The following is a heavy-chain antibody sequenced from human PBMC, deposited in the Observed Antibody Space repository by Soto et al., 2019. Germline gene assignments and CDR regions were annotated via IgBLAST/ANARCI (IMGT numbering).Heavy chain of an antibody. CDR1: GFTCSSHG. CDR3: AKDLDSSGWYELDY. J-gene: IGHJ4*02. D-gene: IGHD6-19*01. Sequence: GGSLRLSCAASGFTCSSHGMHWVRQAPGKGLEWVAVISYDGSNKYYADSVKGRFTISRDNSKNTLYLQMNSLRAEDTAVYYCAKDLDSSGWYELDYWGQGTLVTVSS. V-gene: IGHV3-30*18. CDR2: ISYDGSNK.